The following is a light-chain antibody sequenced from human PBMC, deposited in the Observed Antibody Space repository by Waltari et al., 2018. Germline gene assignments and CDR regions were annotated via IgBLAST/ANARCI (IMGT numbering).Light chain of an antibody. Sequence: QSVLTQPPSASGTPGQRVTISCSGSRSNIGSNYVYWYQQLPGTAPKLLIYRNNQRPSGVPGRFSGSKSGTSASLAISGLRSEDEADYYCAAWDDSLSGRVFGGGTKVTVL. V-gene: IGLV1-47*01. J-gene: IGLJ3*02. CDR3: AAWDDSLSGRV. CDR1: RSNIGSNY. CDR2: RNN.